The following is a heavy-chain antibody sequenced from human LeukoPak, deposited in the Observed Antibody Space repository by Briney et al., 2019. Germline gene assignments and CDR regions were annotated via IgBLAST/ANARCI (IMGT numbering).Heavy chain of an antibody. J-gene: IGHJ4*02. CDR3: ARESHETREDY. CDR1: GGTFSSYG. V-gene: IGHV1-18*01. D-gene: IGHD1-1*01. CDR2: INPYTGDA. Sequence: ASVKVSCKASGGTFSSYGITWVRQAPGQGLEWMGWINPYTGDATYAQILQGRVTMTTDTSTTTAYMELRSLRSDDTAMYYCARESHETREDYWGQGTLVTVSS.